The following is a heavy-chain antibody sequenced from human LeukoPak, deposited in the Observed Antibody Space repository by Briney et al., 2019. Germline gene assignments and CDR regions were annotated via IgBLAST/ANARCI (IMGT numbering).Heavy chain of an antibody. V-gene: IGHV3-30*04. CDR2: ISFDGSNK. D-gene: IGHD6-13*01. CDR3: AKERISPAGTYDY. Sequence: GGSLRLSCAASGFTFSSYAMHWVRQAPGKGLEWVAIISFDGSNKDCADSIKGRFTVSRDNSKNTLYLQMNSLRTEDTAVYFCAKERISPAGTYDYWGQGTLVTVSS. J-gene: IGHJ4*02. CDR1: GFTFSSYA.